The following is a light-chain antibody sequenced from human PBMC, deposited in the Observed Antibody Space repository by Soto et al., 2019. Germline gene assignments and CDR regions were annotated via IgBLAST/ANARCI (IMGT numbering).Light chain of an antibody. J-gene: IGLJ1*01. CDR3: SSYTSSSNPGL. V-gene: IGLV2-14*01. CDR1: STDVGGYNF. Sequence: SVLTHPASVSGSPGQSITISCTGTSTDVGGYNFVSWFQQRPGKAPKLMIYEVNNRPSGISNRFSGSKSGNTASLTISGLQAEDEADYYGSSYTSSSNPGLVGPGTKRTVL. CDR2: EVN.